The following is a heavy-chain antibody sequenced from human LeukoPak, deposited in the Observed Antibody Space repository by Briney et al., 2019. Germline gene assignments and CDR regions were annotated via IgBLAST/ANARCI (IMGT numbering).Heavy chain of an antibody. CDR3: ARDLRNDSSGYYHPRYYFDY. CDR2: ISYDGSNK. D-gene: IGHD3-22*01. Sequence: GGSLRLSCAASGFTFSSYAMHWVRQAPGKGLKWVAVISYDGSNKYYADSVKGRFTISRDNSKNTLYLQMNSLRAEDTAVYYCARDLRNDSSGYYHPRYYFDYWGQGTLVTVSS. CDR1: GFTFSSYA. V-gene: IGHV3-30-3*01. J-gene: IGHJ4*02.